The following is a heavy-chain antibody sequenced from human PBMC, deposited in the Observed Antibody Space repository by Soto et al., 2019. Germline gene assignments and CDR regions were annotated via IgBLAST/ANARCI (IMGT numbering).Heavy chain of an antibody. Sequence: GGSLRLSCAASGFTFSSYGMHWVRQAPGKGLEWVAVIWYDGSNKYYADSVKGRFTISRDNSKNTLYLQMNRLRAEDTAVYFCSIDFVATIMVADYYYYGMDVWGQGTTVTVSS. V-gene: IGHV3-33*01. CDR3: SIDFVATIMVADYYYYGMDV. CDR2: IWYDGSNK. J-gene: IGHJ6*02. CDR1: GFTFSSYG. D-gene: IGHD5-12*01.